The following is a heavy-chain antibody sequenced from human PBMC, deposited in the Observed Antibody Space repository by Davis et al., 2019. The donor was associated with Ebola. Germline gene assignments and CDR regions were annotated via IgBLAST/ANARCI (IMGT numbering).Heavy chain of an antibody. V-gene: IGHV3-11*06. Sequence: GESLKISCAASGFTFSDYYMSWIRQAPGKGLEWVSYISSSRSDTNYADSVKGRFTISRDNANNSLYLQMNSLSAEDTAVYYCARDRCSSTSCYRGAFDIWGQGTMVTVS. J-gene: IGHJ3*02. D-gene: IGHD2-2*02. CDR1: GFTFSDYY. CDR3: ARDRCSSTSCYRGAFDI. CDR2: ISSSRSDT.